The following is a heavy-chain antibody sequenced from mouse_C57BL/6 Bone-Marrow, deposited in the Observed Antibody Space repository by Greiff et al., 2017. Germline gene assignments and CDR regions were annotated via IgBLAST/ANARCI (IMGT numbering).Heavy chain of an antibody. Sequence: QVQLQQPGAELVKPGASVKMSCKASGYTFTSYWITWVKQRPGQGLEWIGGIYPGSGSTNYNEKFKSKATLTVDTSSSTAYMQLSSLPSEDAAVYYCAMFYDYIDYWGQGTTLTVSS. J-gene: IGHJ2*01. CDR1: GYTFTSYW. D-gene: IGHD2-3*01. CDR3: AMFYDYIDY. V-gene: IGHV1-55*01. CDR2: IYPGSGST.